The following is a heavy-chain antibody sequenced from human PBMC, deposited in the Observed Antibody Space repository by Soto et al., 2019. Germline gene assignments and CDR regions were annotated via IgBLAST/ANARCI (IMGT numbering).Heavy chain of an antibody. V-gene: IGHV3-33*01. D-gene: IGHD3-22*01. CDR2: IWFDGSNK. CDR1: GFTFSSYG. J-gene: IGHJ4*02. CDR3: ARDSGGYYDSSGILDY. Sequence: GGSLRLSCAASGFTFSSYGMHWVRQAPGKGLEWVAVIWFDGSNKYYADSVKGRFTISRDNSKNTLYLQMNSLRAEDTAVYYCARDSGGYYDSSGILDYWGQGTLVTVSS.